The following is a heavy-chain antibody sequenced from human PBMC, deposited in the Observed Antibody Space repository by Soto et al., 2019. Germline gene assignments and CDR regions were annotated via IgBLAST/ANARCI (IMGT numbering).Heavy chain of an antibody. Sequence: PGGSLRLSCAASGFPVSSNYMIWVRQAPGKGLEWVSVIYSGGSTYYADSVKGRFTISRHNSKNTLYLQMNSLRAEDTAVYYCARGGYSGYDIPGDAFDIWGQGTMVTVSS. D-gene: IGHD5-12*01. CDR2: IYSGGST. CDR1: GFPVSSNY. CDR3: ARGGYSGYDIPGDAFDI. V-gene: IGHV3-53*04. J-gene: IGHJ3*02.